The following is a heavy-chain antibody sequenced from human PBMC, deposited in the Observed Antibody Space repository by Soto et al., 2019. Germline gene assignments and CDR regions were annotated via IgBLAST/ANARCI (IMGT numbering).Heavy chain of an antibody. CDR3: ARDGVAAGNINFDY. D-gene: IGHD6-19*01. CDR2: IVVGSGNT. Sequence: SVKVSCKASGFTFTSSAVQWVRQARGQRLEWIGWIVVGSGNTNYAQKLQDRVTITRDTSASTAYMELSSLRSEDTALYYCARDGVAAGNINFDYWGQGTLVTVSS. V-gene: IGHV1-58*01. J-gene: IGHJ4*01. CDR1: GFTFTSSA.